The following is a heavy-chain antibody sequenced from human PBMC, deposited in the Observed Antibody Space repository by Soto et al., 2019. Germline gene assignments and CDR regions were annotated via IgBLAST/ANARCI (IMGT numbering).Heavy chain of an antibody. CDR2: INPNSGGT. Sequence: ASVKVSCKASGYTFTGYYMHWVRQAPGRGLEWMGWINPNSGGTNYAQKFQGRVTMTRDTSISTAYMELSRLRSDDTAVYYCARDYSRGYFFPKLLLLGYGMDVWGQGTTVTVSS. CDR3: ARDYSRGYFFPKLLLLGYGMDV. J-gene: IGHJ6*02. D-gene: IGHD1-26*01. V-gene: IGHV1-2*02. CDR1: GYTFTGYY.